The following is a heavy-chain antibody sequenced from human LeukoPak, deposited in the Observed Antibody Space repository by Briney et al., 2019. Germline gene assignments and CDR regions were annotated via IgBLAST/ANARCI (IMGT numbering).Heavy chain of an antibody. Sequence: GGSLRLSCAASGFSFSTYWMSWVRQAPGKGLEWVANIKQDGSEKYYVDSAKGRFTISRDNAKNSLYLQMNSLRAEDTAVYYCAKPSRSSSNEYWGQGTLVTVSS. CDR1: GFSFSTYW. CDR2: IKQDGSEK. J-gene: IGHJ4*02. D-gene: IGHD6-13*01. V-gene: IGHV3-7*05. CDR3: AKPSRSSSNEY.